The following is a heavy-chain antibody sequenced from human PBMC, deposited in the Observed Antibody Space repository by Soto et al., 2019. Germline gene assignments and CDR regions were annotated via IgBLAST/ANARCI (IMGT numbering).Heavy chain of an antibody. J-gene: IGHJ4*02. CDR3: ARGLRITMVRGVIPLHYFDY. V-gene: IGHV4-34*01. Sequence: QVQLQQWGAGLLKPSETLSLTCAVYGGSFSGYYWSWIRQPPGKGLEWIGEINHSGSTNYNPSLKSRVTISVDTSKNQFSLKLSSVTAADTAVYYCARGLRITMVRGVIPLHYFDYWGQGTLVTVSS. D-gene: IGHD3-10*01. CDR2: INHSGST. CDR1: GGSFSGYY.